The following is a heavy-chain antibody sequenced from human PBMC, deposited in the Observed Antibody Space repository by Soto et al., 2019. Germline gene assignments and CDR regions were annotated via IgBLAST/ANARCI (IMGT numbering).Heavy chain of an antibody. CDR1: GGSISSGGYY. CDR3: AGMQTTGYYYYYMDV. J-gene: IGHJ6*03. Sequence: PSETLYLTCTVSGGSISSGGYYWTWIRQHPGKGLEWIGYIYYSGSTYYNPSLKSRVTISVDTSKNQFSLKLSSVTAADTAVYYCAGMQTTGYYYYYMDVWGKGTTVTVSS. V-gene: IGHV4-31*03. CDR2: IYYSGST. D-gene: IGHD4-17*01.